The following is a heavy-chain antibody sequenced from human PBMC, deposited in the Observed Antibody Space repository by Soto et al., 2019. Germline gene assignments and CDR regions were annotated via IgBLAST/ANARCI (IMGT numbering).Heavy chain of an antibody. D-gene: IGHD4-4*01. J-gene: IGHJ4*02. CDR1: GFTFSSYA. Sequence: GGSLRLSCAASGFTFSSYAMSWVRQAPGKGLEWVSAISGSGGSTYYADYGKGPFTISRDNSKNTLYLQMNSVRAEDTDVYYCAKDLSGNPYYFDYWGQGTLVTVSS. CDR2: ISGSGGST. V-gene: IGHV3-23*01. CDR3: AKDLSGNPYYFDY.